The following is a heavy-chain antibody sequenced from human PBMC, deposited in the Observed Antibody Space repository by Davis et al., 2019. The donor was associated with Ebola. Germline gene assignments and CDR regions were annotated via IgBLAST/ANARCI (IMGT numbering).Heavy chain of an antibody. CDR3: ASLRRTITGMDDAFDI. D-gene: IGHD1-20*01. Sequence: GESLKISCTGSGYIFSNYWIGWVRQMPGKGLEWMGIIYPSDSATRYNPSFQGLVTISADKSTSTAYLQWSGLTASDTAMYYCASLRRTITGMDDAFDIWGQGTMVTVSS. J-gene: IGHJ3*02. CDR2: IYPSDSAT. CDR1: GYIFSNYW. V-gene: IGHV5-51*01.